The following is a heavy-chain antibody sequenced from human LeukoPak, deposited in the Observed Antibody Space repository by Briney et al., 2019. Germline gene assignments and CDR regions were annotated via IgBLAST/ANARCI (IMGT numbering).Heavy chain of an antibody. CDR2: IYHSGST. Sequence: SETLSLTCAVSGGSISSGGYSWSWIRQPPGKGLEWIGYIYHSGSTYYNPSLKSRVTISVDTSKNQLSLKLSSVTAADTAVYYCARESNYYGSGTGWFDPWGQGTLVTVSS. CDR1: GGSISSGGYS. V-gene: IGHV4-30-4*07. D-gene: IGHD3-10*01. CDR3: ARESNYYGSGTGWFDP. J-gene: IGHJ5*02.